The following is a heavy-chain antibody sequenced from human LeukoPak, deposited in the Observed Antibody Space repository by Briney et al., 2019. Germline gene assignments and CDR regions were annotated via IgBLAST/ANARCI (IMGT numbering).Heavy chain of an antibody. Sequence: SETLSLTCAVYGGSFSGYYWSWIRQPSGKGLEWIGEINHSGSTNYNPSLKSRVTISVDTSKNQFSLKLSSVTAADTAVYYCARGNSQCLWVDIWGQGTMVTVSS. CDR1: GGSFSGYY. CDR2: INHSGST. V-gene: IGHV4-34*01. CDR3: ARGNSQCLWVDI. D-gene: IGHD6-19*01. J-gene: IGHJ3*02.